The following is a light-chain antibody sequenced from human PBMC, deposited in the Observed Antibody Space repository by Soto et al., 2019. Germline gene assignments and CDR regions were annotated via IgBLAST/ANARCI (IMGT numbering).Light chain of an antibody. J-gene: IGKJ1*01. V-gene: IGKV1-39*01. CDR2: AES. Sequence: IQMTQSPSSLSASVGDRVTITGRASQSISSYLNWYQQKPGKAPKLLIYAESSLQSGVPSRFSGRGSGTDFTLTISSLQPEDFATYYCQQSYSTLWTFGQGTKVEIK. CDR1: QSISSY. CDR3: QQSYSTLWT.